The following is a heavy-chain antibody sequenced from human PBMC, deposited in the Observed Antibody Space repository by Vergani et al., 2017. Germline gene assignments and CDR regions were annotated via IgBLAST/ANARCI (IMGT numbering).Heavy chain of an antibody. D-gene: IGHD3-10*01. CDR2: IYYSGST. V-gene: IGHV4-39*01. J-gene: IGHJ5*02. CDR1: GFTFSSYA. CDR3: ARHPSTLFGELLRTPVGPFDP. Sequence: VQLLESGGGLVQPGGSLRLSCAASGFTFSSYAMSWVRQAPGKGLEWIGSIYYSGSTYYNPSLKSRVTISVDTSKNQFSLKLSSVTAADTAVYYCARHPSTLFGELLRTPVGPFDPWGQGTLVTVSS.